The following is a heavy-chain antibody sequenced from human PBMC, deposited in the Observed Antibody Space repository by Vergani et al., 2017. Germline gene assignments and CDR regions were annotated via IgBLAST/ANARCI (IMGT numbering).Heavy chain of an antibody. D-gene: IGHD3-16*02. Sequence: EVQLLESGGGLVQPGGSLRLSCAASGFTFSSYAMRWVRQSPGRGLEVVSAISGLGGSTNYAESVKGRFTISRDNSKNTLYLQMNILIAEDTALYYCAKDNVWGSYRSYNWCDPWGQGTLVTVSS. CDR3: AKDNVWGSYRSYNWCDP. CDR1: GFTFSSYA. J-gene: IGHJ5*02. V-gene: IGHV3-23*01. CDR2: ISGLGGST.